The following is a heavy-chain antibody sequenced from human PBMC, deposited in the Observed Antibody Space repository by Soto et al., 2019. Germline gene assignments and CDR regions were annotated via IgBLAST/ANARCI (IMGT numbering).Heavy chain of an antibody. CDR2: ISGSGGST. CDR1: GFTFSSYA. V-gene: IGHV3-23*01. Sequence: PGGSLRLSCAASGFTFSSYAMSWVRQAPGKGLEWVSAISGSGGSTYYADSVKGRFTISRDNSKNTLYLQMNSLRAEDTAVYYCAKTRADVLRYFDWLLDYWGQGTLVTVSS. D-gene: IGHD3-9*01. CDR3: AKTRADVLRYFDWLLDY. J-gene: IGHJ4*02.